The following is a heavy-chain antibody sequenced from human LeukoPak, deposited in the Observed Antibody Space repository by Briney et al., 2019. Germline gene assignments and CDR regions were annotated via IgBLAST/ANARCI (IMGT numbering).Heavy chain of an antibody. CDR2: ISGRGGNT. V-gene: IGHV3-23*01. D-gene: IGHD6-19*01. CDR1: GFTFTNYA. Sequence: PGGSLRLSCAASGFTFTNYAMNWVRQAPGKGLEWVSGISGRGGNTYYADSVKGRFTISRDNSKNTLYLQMNSLRADDTAVYYCAKVTIAVAGDYFDYWGQGTLVTVSS. J-gene: IGHJ4*02. CDR3: AKVTIAVAGDYFDY.